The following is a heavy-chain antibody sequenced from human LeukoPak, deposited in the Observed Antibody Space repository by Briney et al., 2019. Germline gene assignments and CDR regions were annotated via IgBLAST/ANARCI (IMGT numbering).Heavy chain of an antibody. Sequence: GGSLRLSCAASGFTFSNYAMNWVRQAPGKGLEWVSSISGSSSYINYADSVKGRFTISRDNANNSEYLQMNTLRAEDSAVYYCARERAAGISSDYFDYWGQGALVTVSS. D-gene: IGHD3-22*01. CDR1: GFTFSNYA. J-gene: IGHJ4*02. CDR2: ISGSSSYI. V-gene: IGHV3-21*01. CDR3: ARERAAGISSDYFDY.